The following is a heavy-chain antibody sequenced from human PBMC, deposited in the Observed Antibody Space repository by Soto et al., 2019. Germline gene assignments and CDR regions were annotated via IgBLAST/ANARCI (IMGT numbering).Heavy chain of an antibody. J-gene: IGHJ4*02. CDR3: ARTLWFGELFAPHFDY. V-gene: IGHV3-53*04. D-gene: IGHD3-10*01. Sequence: GGSLRLSCAASGFTVSSNYMSWVRQAPGKGLEWVSVIYSGGSTYYADSVKGRFTISRHNSKNTLYLQMNSLRAEDTAVYYCARTLWFGELFAPHFDYWGQGTLVTVSS. CDR1: GFTVSSNY. CDR2: IYSGGST.